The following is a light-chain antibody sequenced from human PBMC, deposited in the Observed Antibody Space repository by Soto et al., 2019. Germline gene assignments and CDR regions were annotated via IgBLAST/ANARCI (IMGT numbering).Light chain of an antibody. J-gene: IGLJ1*01. CDR2: DVT. V-gene: IGLV2-14*03. CDR1: SSDVGAYNY. CDR3: SSYTTSSTLYV. Sequence: QSVLTQPASVSGSPGQSITISCTGTSSDVGAYNYVSWYQQYPGKAPKYIIYDVTSRPSGVSYRFSGSKSGNTASLTISGLQAEDEADYYCSSYTTSSTLYVFGTGTKVTVL.